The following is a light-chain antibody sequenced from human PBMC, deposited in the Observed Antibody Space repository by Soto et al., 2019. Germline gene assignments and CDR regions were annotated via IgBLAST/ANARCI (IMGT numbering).Light chain of an antibody. J-gene: IGLJ1*01. Sequence: QSAMTQHPSASGFLGQSVTISCTGTSSDAGYYAYVSWYQLHPGKTPKLESYEATKRPSGVPDRVSASKSGNTAFMTVSRLQADDEDDYYCSSYADSNNFIFVIGTKV. CDR2: EAT. CDR1: SSDAGYYAY. CDR3: SSYADSNNFI. V-gene: IGLV2-8*01.